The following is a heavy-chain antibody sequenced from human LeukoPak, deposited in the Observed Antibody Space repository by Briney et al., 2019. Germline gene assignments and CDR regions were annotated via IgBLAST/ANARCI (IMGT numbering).Heavy chain of an antibody. V-gene: IGHV3-21*01. Sequence: KPGGSLRLSCTASGFTFSSYSINWVRQAPGKGLEWVSSISTSSSYIYYADSVKGRFIISRDNAKNSLYLQMNSLGEEDTAVYFCARDVRAYSTSSSAFDIWGQGTMVTVSS. CDR2: ISTSSSYI. D-gene: IGHD6-6*01. J-gene: IGHJ3*02. CDR1: GFTFSSYS. CDR3: ARDVRAYSTSSSAFDI.